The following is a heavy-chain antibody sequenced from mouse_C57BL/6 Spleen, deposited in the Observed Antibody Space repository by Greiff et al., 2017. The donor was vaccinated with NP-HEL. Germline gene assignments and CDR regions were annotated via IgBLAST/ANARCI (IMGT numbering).Heavy chain of an antibody. CDR2: IYPGDGDT. Sequence: GQIQQSGPELVKPGASVKISCKASGYAFSSSWMNWVKQRPGKGLEWIGRIYPGDGDTNYNGKFKGKATLTADKSSSPAYMQLSSLTSEDSAVSFCTRSTTTVEEAVEYWGQGTSVTVSS. V-gene: IGHV1-82*01. CDR1: GYAFSSSW. D-gene: IGHD1-1*01. CDR3: TRSTTTVEEAVEY. J-gene: IGHJ4*01.